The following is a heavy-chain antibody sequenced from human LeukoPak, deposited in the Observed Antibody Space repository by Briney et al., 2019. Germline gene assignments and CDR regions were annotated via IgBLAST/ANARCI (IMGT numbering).Heavy chain of an antibody. D-gene: IGHD3-3*01. J-gene: IGHJ4*02. Sequence: GGSLRLSCAASGFTFSSYAMSWVRQAPGKGLEWVSAISGSGGSTYYADSVKGRFTIPRDNSKNTLYLQMNSLRAEDTAVYYCAKQTIFGVAKNLGGTIGAEFDYWGQGTLVTVSS. CDR3: AKQTIFGVAKNLGGTIGAEFDY. CDR2: ISGSGGST. V-gene: IGHV3-23*01. CDR1: GFTFSSYA.